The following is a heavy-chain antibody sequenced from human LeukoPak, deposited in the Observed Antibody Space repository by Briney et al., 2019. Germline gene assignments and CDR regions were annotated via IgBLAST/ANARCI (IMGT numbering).Heavy chain of an antibody. CDR1: GGSISPYY. CDR2: IYYSGST. V-gene: IGHV4-59*01. D-gene: IGHD3-22*01. Sequence: PSETLSLTCTVSGGSISPYYWSWIRQPPGKGLEWIGYIYYSGSTNYNPSLKSRVTISVDTSKNQFSLKLSSVTAADTAVYYCARDSAYDSSGYYDYWGQGTLVTVSS. CDR3: ARDSAYDSSGYYDY. J-gene: IGHJ4*02.